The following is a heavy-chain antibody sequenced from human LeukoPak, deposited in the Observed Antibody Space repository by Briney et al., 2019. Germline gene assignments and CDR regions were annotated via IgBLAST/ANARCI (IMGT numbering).Heavy chain of an antibody. Sequence: SETLSLTCTVSGGSISSYYWGWIRQPPGKGLEWIGSIYYSGSTYYNPSLKSRVTISVDTSKNQFSLKLSSVTAADTAVYYCARHLGAYCSGGSCYSGWFDPWGQGTLVTVSS. CDR1: GGSISSYY. CDR2: IYYSGST. V-gene: IGHV4-39*01. CDR3: ARHLGAYCSGGSCYSGWFDP. D-gene: IGHD2-15*01. J-gene: IGHJ5*02.